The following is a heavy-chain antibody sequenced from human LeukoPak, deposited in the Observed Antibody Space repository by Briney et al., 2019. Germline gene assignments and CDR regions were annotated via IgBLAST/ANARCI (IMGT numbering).Heavy chain of an antibody. CDR2: INTNTGNP. D-gene: IGHD6-19*01. CDR3: ARGWGRAVAGEGFWY. V-gene: IGHV7-4-1*04. Sequence: ASVTVSCKASGYTFTSYAMNWVRQAPGQGLEWMGWINTNTGNPTYAQGFTGRFVFSLDTSVSMAYLQISSLKAEDTAVYYCARGWGRAVAGEGFWYWGQGTLVTVSS. CDR1: GYTFTSYA. J-gene: IGHJ4*02.